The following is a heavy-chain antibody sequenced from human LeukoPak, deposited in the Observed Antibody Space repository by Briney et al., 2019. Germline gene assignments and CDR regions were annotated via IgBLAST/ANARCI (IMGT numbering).Heavy chain of an antibody. D-gene: IGHD4-23*01. J-gene: IGHJ4*02. CDR3: ASFTVVTQY. CDR1: GGSISSYS. CDR2: IYYSGST. Sequence: SETLSLTCTVSGGSISSYSWSWIRQLPGKGLEWIGYIYYSGSTNYNPSLKSRVTISEDTSKNQFSLKLSSVTAADTAVYYCASFTVVTQYWGQGTLVTVSS. V-gene: IGHV4-59*01.